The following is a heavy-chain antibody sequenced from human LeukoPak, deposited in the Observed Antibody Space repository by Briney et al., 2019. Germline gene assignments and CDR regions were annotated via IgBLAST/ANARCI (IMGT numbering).Heavy chain of an antibody. D-gene: IGHD3-16*02. J-gene: IGHJ5*02. V-gene: IGHV3-74*01. CDR2: INSDGSST. CDR3: ASFQKLRLWELSLYPP. Sequence: GGSLRLSCAASGFTFSSYWMHWVRQAPGKGLVCDSRINSDGSSTSYADSVKGRFTISRDNAKNTLYLQMNSLRTEDTAVYCCASFQKLRLWELSLYPPCGEGTLVTVSS. CDR1: GFTFSSYW.